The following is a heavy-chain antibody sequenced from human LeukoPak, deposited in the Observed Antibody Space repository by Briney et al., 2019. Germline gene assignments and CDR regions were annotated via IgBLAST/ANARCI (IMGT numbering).Heavy chain of an antibody. J-gene: IGHJ4*02. CDR3: ARDGYSYGTRFDY. Sequence: GATVMVSCRESGGTVKSDDISWGRQAPGQGLEWMGRIIPILGIANYAQKFQGRVTITADKSTSTAYMELSSLRSEDTAVYYCARDGYSYGTRFDYWGQGTLVTVSS. V-gene: IGHV1-69*04. D-gene: IGHD5-18*01. CDR1: GGTVKSDD. CDR2: IIPILGIA.